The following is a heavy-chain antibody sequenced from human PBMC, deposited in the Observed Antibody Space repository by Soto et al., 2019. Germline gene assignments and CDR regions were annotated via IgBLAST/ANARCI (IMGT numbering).Heavy chain of an antibody. CDR2: VHISGHS. CDR1: GGSVRAPDW. D-gene: IGHD1-1*01. CDR3: ARVPKACSANNCYFDP. V-gene: IGHV4-4*02. J-gene: IGHJ5*01. Sequence: SETLSLTCTLSGGSVRAPDWWNWVRQSPDKGLEWIAEVHISGHSNYNPSLRSRVSVSIDSSKNQFYLNLNSVTAADTAIYYCARVPKACSANNCYFDPWGQGTQVTVSS.